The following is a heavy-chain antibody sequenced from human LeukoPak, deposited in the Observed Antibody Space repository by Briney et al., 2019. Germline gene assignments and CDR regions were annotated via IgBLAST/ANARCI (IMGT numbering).Heavy chain of an antibody. Sequence: SETLSLTCAVSGGSINNYYWSRIRQPPGKGLEWIGYIYDSGSTNYNPSLKSRVTTSLDTSKNQVSLELSSVTAADTAVYYCARGRKYTSGYRVTELGSGYSDYWGQGTLVTVSS. CDR2: IYDSGST. CDR3: ARGRKYTSGYRVTELGSGYSDY. CDR1: GGSINNYY. J-gene: IGHJ4*02. V-gene: IGHV4-59*01. D-gene: IGHD5-18*01.